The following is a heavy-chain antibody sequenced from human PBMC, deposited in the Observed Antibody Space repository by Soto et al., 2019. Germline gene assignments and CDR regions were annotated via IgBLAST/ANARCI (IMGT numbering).Heavy chain of an antibody. Sequence: GGSLRLSCAASGFTVSSNYMSWVRQAPGKGLEWVSVIYSGGSTYYADCVKGRFTISRDNSKNTLYLQMNSLRAEDTAVYYCAREYSRSSAPYYYCYGMDVWGQGTTVTVSS. CDR2: IYSGGST. CDR3: AREYSRSSAPYYYCYGMDV. J-gene: IGHJ6*02. CDR1: GFTVSSNY. V-gene: IGHV3-53*01. D-gene: IGHD6-6*01.